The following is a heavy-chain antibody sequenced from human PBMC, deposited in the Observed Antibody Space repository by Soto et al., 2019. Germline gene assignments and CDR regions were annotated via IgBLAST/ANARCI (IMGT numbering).Heavy chain of an antibody. Sequence: PSETLSLTCAVSGGSISSNNWLSWVRQPPGKGLEWIGEIYHSGNTKNNPSLNSRVIISVDKSKNQFSLKLSSVTAADTAVYYCARVGNIVAAGAFDFWGQGTKVTVSS. CDR2: IYHSGNT. CDR3: ARVGNIVAAGAFDF. J-gene: IGHJ3*01. D-gene: IGHD5-12*01. V-gene: IGHV4-4*02. CDR1: GGSISSNNW.